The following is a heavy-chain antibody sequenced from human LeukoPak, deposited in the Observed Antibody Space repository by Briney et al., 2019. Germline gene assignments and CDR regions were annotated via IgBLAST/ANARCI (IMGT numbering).Heavy chain of an antibody. CDR1: GFTFSSYA. J-gene: IGHJ4*02. V-gene: IGHV3-30*04. D-gene: IGHD4-17*01. CDR3: ARGPDYGDYVPLYYFDY. Sequence: GGSLRLSCAASGFTFSSYAMHWVRQAPGKGLEWVAVISYDGSNKYYADSVKGRFTISRDNSKNTLYLQMNSLRAEDTAVYYCARGPDYGDYVPLYYFDYWGQGTLVTVSS. CDR2: ISYDGSNK.